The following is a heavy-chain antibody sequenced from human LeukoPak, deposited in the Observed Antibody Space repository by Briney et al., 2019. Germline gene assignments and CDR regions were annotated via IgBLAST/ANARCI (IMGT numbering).Heavy chain of an antibody. CDR2: ISSSSSYT. D-gene: IGHD4-17*01. V-gene: IGHV3-21*05. J-gene: IGHJ4*02. CDR3: ARDTTVTTYFDY. Sequence: AGGSLRLSCAASGYTFSSYDMNWVRQAPGKGLEWVSYISSSSSYTYYADSVKGRFTISRDNAKNSLYLQMNSLRAEDTAVYYCARDTTVTTYFDYWGQGTLVTVSS. CDR1: GYTFSSYD.